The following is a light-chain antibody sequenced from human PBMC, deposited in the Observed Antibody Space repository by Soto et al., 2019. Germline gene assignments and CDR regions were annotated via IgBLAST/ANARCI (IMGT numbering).Light chain of an antibody. CDR1: SSDVGSYDH. Sequence: QSALTQPASVSGSPGQSITISCTGTSSDVGSYDHVSWYQQLPGKTPKLMIYEVSNRPSGVSNRFSDCKSGNTASLTISGLQPDDEDDYYCFSYTGSSTSYVFGSGTKVTVL. V-gene: IGLV2-14*01. CDR2: EVS. J-gene: IGLJ1*01. CDR3: FSYTGSSTSYV.